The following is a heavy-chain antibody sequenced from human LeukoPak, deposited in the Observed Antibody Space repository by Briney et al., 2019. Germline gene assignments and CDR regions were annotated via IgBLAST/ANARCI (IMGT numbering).Heavy chain of an antibody. CDR2: INPNSGGT. V-gene: IGHV1-2*02. J-gene: IGHJ5*02. Sequence: ASVKVSCKASGYTFTDYYLNWVRQAPGQGLEWMGWINPNSGGTTYAQKFQERVTITRDMSTSTAYMELSSLRSEDTAVYYCAADRRGVATIADHDYGDYVGFDPWGQGTLVTVSS. CDR3: AADRRGVATIADHDYGDYVGFDP. D-gene: IGHD4-17*01. CDR1: GYTFTDYY.